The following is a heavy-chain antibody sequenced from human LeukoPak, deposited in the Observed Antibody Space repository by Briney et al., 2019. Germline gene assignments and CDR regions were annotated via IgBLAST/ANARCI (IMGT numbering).Heavy chain of an antibody. D-gene: IGHD2-15*01. V-gene: IGHV1-18*01. J-gene: IGHJ6*03. CDR2: INAYNGNT. Sequence: GASVKVSCKASGYTFTSYGISWVRQAPGQGLEWMGWINAYNGNTNYAQKLQGRVTMTTDTSTSTAYMELRSLRSDDTAVYYCARANVKQPKIYCSGGSCSHSSSYYYYYMDVWGKGTTVTVSS. CDR1: GYTFTSYG. CDR3: ARANVKQPKIYCSGGSCSHSSSYYYYYMDV.